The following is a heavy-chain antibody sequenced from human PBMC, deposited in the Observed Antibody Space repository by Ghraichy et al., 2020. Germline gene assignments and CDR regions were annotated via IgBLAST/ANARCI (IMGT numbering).Heavy chain of an antibody. Sequence: GGSLRLSCAASGFTLSNYSMHWVRQAPGKGLVWVSRISSYGSSTLYADSVKGRFTISRDNAKSTLYLQMNRLRAEDTAVYYCARACCSGGRCFLGTGVSHLDYWGQGTLVTVSA. D-gene: IGHD2-15*01. V-gene: IGHV3-74*01. J-gene: IGHJ4*02. CDR2: ISSYGSST. CDR3: ARACCSGGRCFLGTGVSHLDY. CDR1: GFTLSNYS.